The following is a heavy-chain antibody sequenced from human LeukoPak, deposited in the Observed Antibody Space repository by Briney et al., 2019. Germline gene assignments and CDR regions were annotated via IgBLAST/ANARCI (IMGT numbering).Heavy chain of an antibody. Sequence: GGSLRLSCAASGFTFSNYAMNWVRQAPGKGLEWVSAISASGDRTYYADSVKGRFTISRDNSKNTLYLQMNSLRAEDTAVYSCAKNGEVLSWFDPWGQGTLVTVSS. CDR2: ISASGDRT. CDR3: AKNGEVLSWFDP. D-gene: IGHD3-10*01. J-gene: IGHJ5*02. V-gene: IGHV3-23*01. CDR1: GFTFSNYA.